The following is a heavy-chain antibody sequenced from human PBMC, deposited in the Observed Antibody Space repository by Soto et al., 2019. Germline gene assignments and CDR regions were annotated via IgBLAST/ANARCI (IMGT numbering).Heavy chain of an antibody. CDR3: ARARHCSSTSCHYYFDY. CDR2: IYHSGST. V-gene: IGHV4-38-2*01. D-gene: IGHD2-2*01. CDR1: GYSISSGYY. J-gene: IGHJ4*02. Sequence: SETLSLTCAVSGYSISSGYYWGWIRLPPGKGLEWIGSIYHSGSTYYNPSLKSRVTISVDTSKNQFSLKLSSVTAADTAVYYCARARHCSSTSCHYYFDYWGQGTLVTVSS.